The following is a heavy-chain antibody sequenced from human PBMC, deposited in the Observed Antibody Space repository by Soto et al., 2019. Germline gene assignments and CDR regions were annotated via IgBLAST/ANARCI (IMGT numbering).Heavy chain of an antibody. CDR3: ARGSTAPHIVVVVAASFDY. V-gene: IGHV4-34*01. CDR2: INHSGST. D-gene: IGHD2-15*01. Sequence: SETLSLTCAVYGGSFNGYYWSWIRQPPGKGLEWIGEINHSGSTSYNPSLKSRVTISVDTSKNQFSLRLSSVTAADTAVYYCARGSTAPHIVVVVAASFDYWGQGTLVTVSS. J-gene: IGHJ4*02. CDR1: GGSFNGYY.